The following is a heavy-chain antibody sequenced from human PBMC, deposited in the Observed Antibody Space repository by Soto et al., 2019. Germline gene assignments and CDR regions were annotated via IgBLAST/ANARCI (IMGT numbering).Heavy chain of an antibody. V-gene: IGHV1-69*13. J-gene: IGHJ6*02. CDR3: ARDRRGRDGYNFGTRYYYCMDV. CDR2: IIAIFDPA. CDR1: GGAFSSYA. Sequence: SVKVSCKTSGGAFSSYAISWVRQAPGQGLEGMGGIIAIFDPANYAQKFQGRGTITADEATSTAYMELSSLRSEDTAMYDCARDRRGRDGYNFGTRYYYCMDVWGQGTTVTVSS. D-gene: IGHD5-12*01.